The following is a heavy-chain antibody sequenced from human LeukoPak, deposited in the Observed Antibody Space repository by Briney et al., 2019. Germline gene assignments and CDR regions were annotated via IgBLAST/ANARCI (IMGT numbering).Heavy chain of an antibody. V-gene: IGHV1-18*01. Sequence: ASVKVSCKASGYTFNSHGITWMRQAPGQGLEWMGWISTYNGNTNYAQKLQGRVTMTTDTSTSTAYMELRSLRSDDTAVYYCARDQYYGSKGWFDPWGQGTLVTVSS. CDR1: GYTFNSHG. J-gene: IGHJ5*02. CDR2: ISTYNGNT. CDR3: ARDQYYGSKGWFDP. D-gene: IGHD3-22*01.